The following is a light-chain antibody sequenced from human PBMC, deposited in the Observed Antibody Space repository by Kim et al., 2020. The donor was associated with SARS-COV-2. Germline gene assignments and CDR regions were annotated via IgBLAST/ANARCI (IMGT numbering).Light chain of an antibody. J-gene: IGKJ2*01. CDR1: QSVNNY. CDR2: DAA. CDR3: QQYGSF. Sequence: EIVLTQSPGTLSLSPGERATLSCRASQSVNNYLAWYQQKPGQAPRLLIYDAANRAAGIPDRFSGSGSGTDFTLTISRLEPEDFAVYYCQQYGSFFGQGTKLEIK. V-gene: IGKV3-20*01.